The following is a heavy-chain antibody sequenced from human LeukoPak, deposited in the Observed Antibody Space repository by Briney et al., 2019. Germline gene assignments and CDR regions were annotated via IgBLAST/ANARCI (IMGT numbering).Heavy chain of an antibody. CDR1: GGTFSSYA. CDR2: IIPILGIA. D-gene: IGHD4-17*01. J-gene: IGHJ4*02. V-gene: IGHV1-69*04. CDR3: ARGSLRDYGDQPPFDY. Sequence: GASVKVSCKASGGTFSSYAISWVRQAPGQGLEWMGRIIPILGIANYAQKFQGRVTITADKSTSTAYMELRSLRSDDTAVYYCARGSLRDYGDQPPFDYWGQGTLVTVSS.